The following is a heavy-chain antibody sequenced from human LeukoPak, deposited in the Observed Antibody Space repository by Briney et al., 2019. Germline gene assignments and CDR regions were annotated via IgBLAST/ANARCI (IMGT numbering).Heavy chain of an antibody. J-gene: IGHJ4*02. CDR1: GGSISSYY. D-gene: IGHD6-13*01. CDR3: AREAAAGTGYFDY. CDR2: IYYSGST. V-gene: IGHV4-59*01. Sequence: PSETLSLTCTVSGGSISSYYWSWIRQPPGKGLEWIGYIYYSGSTNYNPSLKSRVTISVDTSKNQFSLKLSSVTAADTAVYYCAREAAAGTGYFDYWGQGTLVTVSS.